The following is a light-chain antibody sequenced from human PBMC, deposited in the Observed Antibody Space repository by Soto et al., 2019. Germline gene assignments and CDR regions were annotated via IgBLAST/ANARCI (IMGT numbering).Light chain of an antibody. J-gene: IGLJ1*01. CDR2: DVS. Sequence: QSALAQPASVSGSPGQSITISCTGTSSDVGGYNYVSWYQQHPGKAPKLMIYDVSNRPSGVSNRFSGSKSGNTASLTISGLQAEDEADYYCSSYTSSITSLYVFGTGTKVTVL. CDR1: SSDVGGYNY. V-gene: IGLV2-14*01. CDR3: SSYTSSITSLYV.